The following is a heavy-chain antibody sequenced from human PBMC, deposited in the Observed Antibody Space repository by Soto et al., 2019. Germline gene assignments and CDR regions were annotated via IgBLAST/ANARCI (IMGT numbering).Heavy chain of an antibody. CDR3: AKGDHNWKIDY. D-gene: IGHD1-20*01. CDR2: ISYDGSNK. Sequence: GSLRLSCAASGFTFSRYGMRWVRQAPGKGLEWVAVISYDGSNKYYADSVKGRFTISRDNSKNTLYLQMNSLRAEDTAVYYCAKGDHNWKIDYWGQGTLVTVSS. CDR1: GFTFSRYG. J-gene: IGHJ4*02. V-gene: IGHV3-30*18.